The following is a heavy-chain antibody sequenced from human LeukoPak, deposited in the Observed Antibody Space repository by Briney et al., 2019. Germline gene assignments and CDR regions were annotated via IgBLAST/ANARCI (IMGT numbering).Heavy chain of an antibody. J-gene: IGHJ4*02. D-gene: IGHD6-19*01. CDR2: INPNSGGT. CDR3: ARDSHSSGWYVSDY. V-gene: IGHV1-2*02. CDR1: GYSFTAFY. Sequence: GASVKVSCKASGYSFTAFYIHWVRQAPGQGLEWMGWINPNSGGTDYAQKFQGRVTMTRDTSISTAYMELSSLTSDDTAVYYCARDSHSSGWYVSDYWGQGTLVTVSS.